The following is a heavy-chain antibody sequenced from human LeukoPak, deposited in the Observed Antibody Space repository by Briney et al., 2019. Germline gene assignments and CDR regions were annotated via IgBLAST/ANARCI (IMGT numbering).Heavy chain of an antibody. D-gene: IGHD2-15*01. CDR2: IYYTGST. Sequence: SETLSLTCTVSGDSVSSSNYFWGWIRQPPGKGLEWIGSIYYTGSTYYNPSLESRVTISRDTSKSQFSLKLSSVTAADTAVYYCARRRYCSGGSCYPNNHNWFDLWGQGTLVTVSS. CDR3: ARRRYCSGGSCYPNNHNWFDL. V-gene: IGHV4-39*01. CDR1: GDSVSSSNYF. J-gene: IGHJ5*02.